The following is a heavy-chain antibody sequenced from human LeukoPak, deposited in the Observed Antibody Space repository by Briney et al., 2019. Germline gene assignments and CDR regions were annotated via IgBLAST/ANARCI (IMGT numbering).Heavy chain of an antibody. CDR1: GFTFSSYG. D-gene: IGHD3-3*01. V-gene: IGHV1-24*01. CDR2: FDPEDGET. CDR3: APFSHGFWSGSPYFQH. J-gene: IGHJ1*01. Sequence: GGSLRLSCAASGFTFSSYGMHWVRQAPGKGLEWMGGFDPEDGETIYAQKFQGRVTMTEDTSTDTAYMELSSLRSEDTAVYYCAPFSHGFWSGSPYFQHWGQGTLVTVSS.